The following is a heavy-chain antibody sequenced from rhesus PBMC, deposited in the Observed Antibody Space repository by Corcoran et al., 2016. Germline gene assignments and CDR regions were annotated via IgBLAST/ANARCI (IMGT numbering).Heavy chain of an antibody. V-gene: IGHV4-122*02. J-gene: IGHJ5-2*02. CDR2: IPYSGAP. CDR3: ARELGGVAVSYNSLDV. CDR1: GYSISSGYY. D-gene: IGHD2-21*01. Sequence: QVQLQESGPGLVKPSETLSLTCAVSGYSISSGYYWSWIRQPPGKGLEWIGYIPYSGAPSYNPSLNGRVTSSRDTSKSQFSLKLSSVTAADTAVYYCARELGGVAVSYNSLDVWGRGVLVTVSS.